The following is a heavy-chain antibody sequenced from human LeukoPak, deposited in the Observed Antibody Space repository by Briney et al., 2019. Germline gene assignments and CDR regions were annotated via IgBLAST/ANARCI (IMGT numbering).Heavy chain of an antibody. CDR2: IYPGDSDT. D-gene: IGHD6-13*01. CDR3: ASWEGYSSSWPYYFDY. CDR1: GYSFTSYW. J-gene: IGHJ4*02. Sequence: GESLKISCKGSGYSFTSYWIGWVRQMPGKGLEWMGFIYPGDSDTRYSPSFQGQVTISADKSISTAYLQWSSLKASDTAMYYCASWEGYSSSWPYYFDYWGQGTLVTVSS. V-gene: IGHV5-51*01.